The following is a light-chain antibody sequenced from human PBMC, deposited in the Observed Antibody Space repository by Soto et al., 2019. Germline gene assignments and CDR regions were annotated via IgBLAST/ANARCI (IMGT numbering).Light chain of an antibody. J-gene: IGLJ2*01. CDR2: EVT. V-gene: IGLV2-14*01. Sequence: QSALAQPASVSGSPGQSITISCAGTRDDIGAYDYVSWYQQHPGNAPKLLVYEVTNRPSGVSDRFSGSKSGNTASLTISGLQAGDEADYYCNSYTNSSAVVFGGGTKVTVL. CDR1: RDDIGAYDY. CDR3: NSYTNSSAVV.